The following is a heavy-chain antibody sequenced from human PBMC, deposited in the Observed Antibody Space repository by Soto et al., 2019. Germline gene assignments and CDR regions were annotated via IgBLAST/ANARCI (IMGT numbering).Heavy chain of an antibody. CDR3: ARGVNSGCYYFDF. D-gene: IGHD1-26*01. J-gene: IGHJ4*02. Sequence: GGSLRLSCAASGFTFSSYGMHWVRQAPGKGLEWVAVIWYDGSNKYYADSVKGRFTISRDNSKNTLYLQMNSLRAEDAAVYCCARGVNSGCYYFDFWGQGTLVTVSS. CDR1: GFTFSSYG. V-gene: IGHV3-33*01. CDR2: IWYDGSNK.